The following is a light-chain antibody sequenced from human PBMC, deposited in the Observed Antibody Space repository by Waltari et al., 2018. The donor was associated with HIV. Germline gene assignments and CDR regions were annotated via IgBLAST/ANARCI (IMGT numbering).Light chain of an antibody. CDR1: PGIGNW. CDR2: AAS. Sequence: DIQMTQSPSSVSASVGERVPITCRASPGIGNWLAWYQQKPGKAPNLLIYAASTLQSGVPSRFSGSGSGTDFTLTISSLQPEDSAVYYCQQRTNWPPVLIFGGGTKVEIK. J-gene: IGKJ4*01. V-gene: IGKV1D-12*01. CDR3: QQRTNWPPVLI.